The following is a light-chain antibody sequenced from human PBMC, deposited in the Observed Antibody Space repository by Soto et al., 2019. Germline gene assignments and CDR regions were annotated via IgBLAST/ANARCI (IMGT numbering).Light chain of an antibody. J-gene: IGKJ5*01. CDR2: DVS. CDR3: QQYNSYPIT. Sequence: DIQLTQSPSTLSASVGDSVTMTCRASQNISTSLAWYQHKPGKAPTLLMFDVSNLESGVPSRFSGSGSGTEFTLTISSLHSDDFATYYCQQYNSYPITFGQGTRLEI. V-gene: IGKV1-5*01. CDR1: QNISTS.